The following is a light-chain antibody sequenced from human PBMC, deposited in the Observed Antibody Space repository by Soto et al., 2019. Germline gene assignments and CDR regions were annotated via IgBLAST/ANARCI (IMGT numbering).Light chain of an antibody. J-gene: IGLJ1*01. CDR1: SSDVGSYNH. Sequence: QSALTQPAAGSGSRGQSVTISRTGISSDVGSYNHVSWYQQHPGKAPKLMIYEVNGRPSGVSNRFSGSKSGNTASLTISGLQAEDEADYYCCSYARPTFYAFATGTKLTVL. CDR3: CSYARPTFYA. CDR2: EVN. V-gene: IGLV2-23*02.